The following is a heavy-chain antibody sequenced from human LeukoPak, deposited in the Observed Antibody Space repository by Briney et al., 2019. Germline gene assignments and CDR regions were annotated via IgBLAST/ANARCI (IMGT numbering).Heavy chain of an antibody. D-gene: IGHD3-3*01. CDR2: IYHSGST. CDR1: GVSISSGGYY. Sequence: SETLSLTCTVSGVSISSGGYYWSWIRQPPGKGLEWIGYIYHSGSTYYNPSLKSRVTISVDRSKNQFSLKLSSVTAADTAVYYCANANYDFWSGYSYYYYMDVWGKGTTVTVSS. CDR3: ANANYDFWSGYSYYYYMDV. V-gene: IGHV4-30-2*01. J-gene: IGHJ6*03.